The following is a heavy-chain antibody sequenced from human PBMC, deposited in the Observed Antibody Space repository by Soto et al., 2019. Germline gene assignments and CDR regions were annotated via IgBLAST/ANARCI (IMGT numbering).Heavy chain of an antibody. V-gene: IGHV4-4*07. CDR3: ARTLSGFTYGSRQFYFDY. D-gene: IGHD3-10*01. J-gene: IGHJ4*02. Sequence: SETLSLTCTVSGDPITSYFWTWLRQPAGKGLEWIGHVFPGGPTSHNSSLKSRVTMSVDTSKNQFSLTLTSVTAADTAVYYCARTLSGFTYGSRQFYFDYWGQGTLVTVSS. CDR1: GDPITSYF. CDR2: VFPGGPT.